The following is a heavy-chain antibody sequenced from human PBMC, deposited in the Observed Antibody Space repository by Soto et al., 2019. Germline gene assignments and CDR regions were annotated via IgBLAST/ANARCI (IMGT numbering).Heavy chain of an antibody. CDR1: GYTFTGYY. V-gene: IGHV1-2*04. CDR2: INPNSGGT. Sequence: ASVKVSCKASGYTFTGYYMHWVRQAPGQGLEWMGWINPNSGGTNYAQKFQGWVTMTRDTSISTAYMELSRLRSDDTAVYYCARGAKAGLERHRYYYYGMDVWGQGTTVTVSS. CDR3: ARGAKAGLERHRYYYYGMDV. J-gene: IGHJ6*02. D-gene: IGHD1-1*01.